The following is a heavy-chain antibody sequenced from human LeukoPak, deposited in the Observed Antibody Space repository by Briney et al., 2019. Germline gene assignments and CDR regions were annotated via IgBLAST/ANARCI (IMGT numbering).Heavy chain of an antibody. CDR3: ARHIAAAGFDY. D-gene: IGHD6-13*01. J-gene: IGHJ4*02. CDR2: ISSNGGST. CDR1: GFTFSSYA. V-gene: IGHV3-64*01. Sequence: PGGSLRLSCAASGFTFSSYAMHWVRQAPGKGLEYVSAISSNGGSTYYANSVKGRFTISRDNSKNTLYLQMGSLRAEVMAVYYCARHIAAAGFDYWGQGTLVTVSS.